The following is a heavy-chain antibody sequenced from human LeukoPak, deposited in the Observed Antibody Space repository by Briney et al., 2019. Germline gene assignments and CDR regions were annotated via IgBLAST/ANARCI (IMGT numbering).Heavy chain of an antibody. V-gene: IGHV3-23*01. CDR1: GFTFSRYA. Sequence: GGSLGLSCAASGFTFSRYAMSWVRQAPGKGLEWVSAISGSGGSTYYADSVKGRFTISRDNSKNTLYLQMNSLRAEDTAVYYCAKDMVLWFGEYDYWGQGTLVTVSS. J-gene: IGHJ4*02. CDR2: ISGSGGST. D-gene: IGHD3-10*01. CDR3: AKDMVLWFGEYDY.